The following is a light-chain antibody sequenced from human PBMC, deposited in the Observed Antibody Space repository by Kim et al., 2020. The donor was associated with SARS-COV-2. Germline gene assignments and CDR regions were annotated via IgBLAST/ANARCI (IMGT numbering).Light chain of an antibody. CDR3: QQTYNTRT. CDR2: AAS. V-gene: IGKV1-39*01. J-gene: IGKJ1*01. Sequence: SASVGDTVSITCRVSQSIRTFLNWYQQKLGGAPRLLIFAASTLQSGVPSRFRGSGSGTEFTLTISGLQREDFATYYCQQTYNTRTFGQGTKVDIK. CDR1: QSIRTF.